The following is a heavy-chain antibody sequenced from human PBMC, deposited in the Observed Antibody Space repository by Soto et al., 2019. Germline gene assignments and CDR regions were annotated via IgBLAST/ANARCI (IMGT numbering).Heavy chain of an antibody. CDR1: GFTFSSYW. CDR2: INSDGSST. Sequence: GGSLRLSCAASGFTFSSYWMHWVRQAPGKGLVWVSRINSDGSSTSYADSVKGRFTISRDNAKNTLYLQMNSLRAEDTAVYYCARVPERSYYYGMDVWGQGTTVTVSS. V-gene: IGHV3-74*01. J-gene: IGHJ6*02. CDR3: ARVPERSYYYGMDV.